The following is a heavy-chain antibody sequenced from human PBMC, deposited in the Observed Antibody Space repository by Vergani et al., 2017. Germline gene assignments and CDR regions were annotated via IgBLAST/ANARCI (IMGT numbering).Heavy chain of an antibody. D-gene: IGHD3-10*01. J-gene: IGHJ3*02. Sequence: QVQLVESGGGVVQPGRSLRLSCAASGFTFSSYAMHWVRQAPGKGLEWVAVISYDGSNKYYADSVKGRFTISRDNSKNTLYLQMNSLRAEDTAVYYCAKSQDYYGSGRNAFDIWGQGTMVTVSS. CDR1: GFTFSSYA. CDR3: AKSQDYYGSGRNAFDI. CDR2: ISYDGSNK. V-gene: IGHV3-30-3*02.